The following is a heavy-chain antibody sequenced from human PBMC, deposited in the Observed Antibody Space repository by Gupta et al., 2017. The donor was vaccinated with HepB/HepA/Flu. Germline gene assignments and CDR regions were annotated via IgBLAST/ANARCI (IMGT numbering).Heavy chain of an antibody. CDR1: GGSISSSRYY. V-gene: IGHV4-39*01. Sequence: QLQLQESGPGLVKPSETLSLTCTVSGGSISSSRYYWGWIRQPPGKGLEWIGSIYYSGSTYYNPSLKSRVTISVDTSKNQFSLKLSSVTAADTAVYYCARQVRWELSGGHFQHWGQGTLVTVSS. J-gene: IGHJ1*01. CDR2: IYYSGST. CDR3: ARQVRWELSGGHFQH. D-gene: IGHD1-26*01.